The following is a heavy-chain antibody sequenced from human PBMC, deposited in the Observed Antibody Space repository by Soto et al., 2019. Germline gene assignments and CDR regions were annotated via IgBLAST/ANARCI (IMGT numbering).Heavy chain of an antibody. D-gene: IGHD3-3*01. Sequence: QVQLQESGPGLVKPSETLSLTCTVSGGSISNYYWSWIRQPPGKGLEWIGYIYYSGSTNYNPSLKSRVTISVDTSKNQFSRKLSSVTAADTAVYYCARGEWYFDYLGQGTLVTVSS. CDR3: ARGEWYFDY. J-gene: IGHJ4*02. CDR1: GGSISNYY. CDR2: IYYSGST. V-gene: IGHV4-59*01.